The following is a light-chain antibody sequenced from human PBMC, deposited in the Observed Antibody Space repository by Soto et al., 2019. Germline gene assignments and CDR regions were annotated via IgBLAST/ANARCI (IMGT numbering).Light chain of an antibody. CDR2: AVS. V-gene: IGLV2-8*01. Sequence: LTQPPSASGTPGQSVTISCTGTSSDVGGYKYVSWYQQYPGKAPKLMIYAVSKRPSGVPDRFSGSKSGNTASLTVSGLQAEDEADYYCSSYAGSNNYVFGTGTKVTVL. CDR3: SSYAGSNNYV. J-gene: IGLJ1*01. CDR1: SSDVGGYKY.